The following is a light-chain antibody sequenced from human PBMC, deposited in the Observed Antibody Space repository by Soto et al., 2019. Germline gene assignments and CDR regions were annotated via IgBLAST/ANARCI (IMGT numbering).Light chain of an antibody. CDR2: ENN. CDR3: QSYDSSLSGDV. J-gene: IGLJ1*01. V-gene: IGLV1-40*01. CDR1: SSNMGAGYE. Sequence: QSVLTQPPSVSEAPGQRVTISCTGSSSNMGAGYEAHWYQQVPGTAPKLLIYENNNRPSGVPDRFSGSKSGTSASLAIIGLQAEDAAEYYCQSYDSSLSGDVFGTGTKLTVL.